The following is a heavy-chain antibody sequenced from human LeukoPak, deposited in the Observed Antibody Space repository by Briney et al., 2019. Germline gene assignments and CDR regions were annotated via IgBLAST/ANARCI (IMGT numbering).Heavy chain of an antibody. D-gene: IGHD5-18*01. Sequence: ASVKVSCKVSGYTLTELSMHWVRQAPGKGLEWMGGFDPEDGETIYAQKFQGRVTMTEDTSTDTAYMELSSLRSEDTAVYYCAMVDTAMVIQAEYFQHWGQGTLVTVSS. J-gene: IGHJ1*01. CDR3: AMVDTAMVIQAEYFQH. CDR2: FDPEDGET. CDR1: GYTLTELS. V-gene: IGHV1-24*01.